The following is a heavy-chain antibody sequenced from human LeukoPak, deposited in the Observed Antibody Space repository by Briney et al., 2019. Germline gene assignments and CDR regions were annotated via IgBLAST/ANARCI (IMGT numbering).Heavy chain of an antibody. CDR1: GDSVSSNSAA. J-gene: IGHJ4*02. D-gene: IGHD1-26*01. Sequence: SQTLSLTCVISGDSVSSNSAAWNWIRQSPSRGLEWLGRTYYRSKWYSYSAVSVKSRIIINPDTSKNQFSLQLNSVTPEDTAVYYCVRDPVGGSTIFDCWGQGTLVTVSS. CDR3: VRDPVGGSTIFDC. V-gene: IGHV6-1*01. CDR2: TYYRSKWYS.